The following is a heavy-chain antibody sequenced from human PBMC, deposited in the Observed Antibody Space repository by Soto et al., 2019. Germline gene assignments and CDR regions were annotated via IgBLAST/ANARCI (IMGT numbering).Heavy chain of an antibody. CDR2: ISATGAST. V-gene: IGHV3-23*01. CDR3: AKYEGRVVVGAPTVIDVPNPLQALP. J-gene: IGHJ5*02. CDR1: GFSFSNYA. Sequence: LRLSCAASGFSFSNYAMSWVRHAPGKGLECVSSISATGASTFYADSVKGRLTISRDNSKDTLYLEMKSLRVEDTAVYYCAKYEGRVVVGAPTVIDVPNPLQALPWG. D-gene: IGHD2-2*01.